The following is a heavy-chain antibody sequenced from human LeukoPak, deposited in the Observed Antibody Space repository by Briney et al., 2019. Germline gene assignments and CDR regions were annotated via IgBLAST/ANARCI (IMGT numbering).Heavy chain of an antibody. CDR3: ARLPITAGYYGSGSFYYFDY. D-gene: IGHD3-10*01. J-gene: IGHJ4*02. CDR1: GGFISSYY. Sequence: SETLSLTCSVSGGFISSYYWSWIRQPPGKGLEWIGYIYYSGSTNYNPSLKSRVTISVDTSKNQFSLKLSSVTAADTAVYYCARLPITAGYYGSGSFYYFDYWGQGTLVTVSS. V-gene: IGHV4-59*08. CDR2: IYYSGST.